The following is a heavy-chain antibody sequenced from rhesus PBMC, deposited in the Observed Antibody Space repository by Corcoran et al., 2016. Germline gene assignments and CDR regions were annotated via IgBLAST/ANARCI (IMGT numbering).Heavy chain of an antibody. CDR2: IYWDEAK. Sequence: QVTLKESGPALVKPTQTLTLTCTFSGLSISTSGMGVGWIRQPPGKALEWLALIYWDEAKYSITSLKRRLTHSKDTSKNQVVLTMTNMDPVDTATYYCARKGNTAWYFDLWGPGTPITISS. CDR1: GLSISTSGMG. CDR3: ARKGNTAWYFDL. J-gene: IGHJ2*01. D-gene: IGHD4-23*01. V-gene: IGHV2-174*01.